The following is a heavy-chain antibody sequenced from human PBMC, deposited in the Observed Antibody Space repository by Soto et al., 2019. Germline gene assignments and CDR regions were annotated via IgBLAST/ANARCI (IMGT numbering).Heavy chain of an antibody. CDR1: GFTFSSYA. D-gene: IGHD4-17*01. V-gene: IGHV3-23*01. CDR3: AKDRRKDYGDYGGFDY. J-gene: IGHJ4*02. CDR2: ISGSGGST. Sequence: PGGSLRLSCAASGFTFSSYAMSWVRQAPGKGLEWVSAISGSGGSTYYADSVKGRFTISRDNSKNTLYLQMNSLRAEDTAVYYCAKDRRKDYGDYGGFDYWGQGTLVTVSS.